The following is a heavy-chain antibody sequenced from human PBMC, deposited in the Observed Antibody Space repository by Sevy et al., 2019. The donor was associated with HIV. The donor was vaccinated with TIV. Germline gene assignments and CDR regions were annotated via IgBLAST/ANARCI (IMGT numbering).Heavy chain of an antibody. CDR3: AKDMGFTGTFPLDL. D-gene: IGHD1-1*01. J-gene: IGHJ5*02. V-gene: IGHV3-43D*04. CDR2: ISWDGGST. Sequence: GGSLRLSCAASGFTFGDSPMHWVRQAPGKGLEWLSLISWDGGSTYYSDSGKGRFTVSRDNNKNSMYLQMNSLRAEDTAIYYCAKDMGFTGTFPLDLWGQGTLVTVSS. CDR1: GFTFGDSP.